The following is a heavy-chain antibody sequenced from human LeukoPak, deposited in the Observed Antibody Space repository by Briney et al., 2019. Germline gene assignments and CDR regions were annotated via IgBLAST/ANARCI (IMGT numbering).Heavy chain of an antibody. CDR3: ARVGGSGRVDY. D-gene: IGHD1-26*01. J-gene: IGHJ4*02. CDR2: LYYSGST. Sequence: SETLSLTCTVSGGSISSYYWSWIRQPPGKGLEWIGYLYYSGSTNYNPSLKSRVTISVDTSKNQVSLKLSSVTAAGTAVYYCARVGGSGRVDYWGQGTLVTVSS. CDR1: GGSISSYY. V-gene: IGHV4-59*01.